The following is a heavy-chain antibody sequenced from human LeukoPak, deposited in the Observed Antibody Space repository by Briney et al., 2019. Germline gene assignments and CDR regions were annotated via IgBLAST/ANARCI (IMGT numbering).Heavy chain of an antibody. J-gene: IGHJ6*03. CDR2: INPNTGVT. CDR1: GYTFTGYY. Sequence: ASVTVSCKASGYTFTGYYIHWVRQAPGQGLEWMGWINPNTGVTNYAQKFQGRVTVTRDTSISTAYMELSRLESDDTAIYYCARVPGTSYYYYYMDVWGRGTTVTLSS. D-gene: IGHD6-13*01. V-gene: IGHV1-2*02. CDR3: ARVPGTSYYYYYMDV.